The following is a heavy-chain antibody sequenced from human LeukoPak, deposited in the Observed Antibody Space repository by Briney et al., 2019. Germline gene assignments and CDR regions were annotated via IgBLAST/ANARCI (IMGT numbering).Heavy chain of an antibody. D-gene: IGHD6-19*01. V-gene: IGHV3-21*01. CDR3: ARGKYSSGWFDY. CDR2: ITTSSTYI. Sequence: GGSLRLSCAASGFTFSSYSMSWVRQAPGKGLEWVSSITTSSTYISYADSVKGRFTISRDNAKSSLYLQMNSLRAEDTAVYYCARGKYSSGWFDYWGQGTLVTVSS. CDR1: GFTFSSYS. J-gene: IGHJ4*02.